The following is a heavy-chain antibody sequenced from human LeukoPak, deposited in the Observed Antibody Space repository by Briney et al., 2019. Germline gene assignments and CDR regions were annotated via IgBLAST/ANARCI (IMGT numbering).Heavy chain of an antibody. CDR1: GFTFSSYA. CDR3: ARVDY. CDR2: ISYDGSNK. Sequence: GGSLRLSCAASGFTFSSYAMHWVRQAPGKGLEWVAVISYDGSNKYYADSVKGRFTISRDNSKNTLYLQMNSLRAEDTAMYYCARVDYWGQGTLVTVSS. V-gene: IGHV3-30-3*01. J-gene: IGHJ4*02.